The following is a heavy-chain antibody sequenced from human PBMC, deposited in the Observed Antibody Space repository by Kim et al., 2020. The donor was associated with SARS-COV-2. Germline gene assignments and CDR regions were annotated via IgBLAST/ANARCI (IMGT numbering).Heavy chain of an antibody. Sequence: GGSLRLSCAASGFTVSTNSMTWVRQAPGKGLEWVSSIYSDDSSYYSDSVMGRLTITTDNTAKNSHHLKNNLRADETAAVYCSAEKESGGHGTLDT. CDR3: SAEKES. CDR1: GFTVSTNS. V-gene: IGHV3-53*01. CDR2: IYSDDSS. J-gene: IGHJ1*01.